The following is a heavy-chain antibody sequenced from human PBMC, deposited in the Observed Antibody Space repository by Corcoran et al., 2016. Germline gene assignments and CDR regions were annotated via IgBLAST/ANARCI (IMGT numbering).Heavy chain of an antibody. D-gene: IGHD3-9*01. CDR2: INHSGNT. V-gene: IGHV4-34*01. J-gene: IGHJ4*02. CDR3: ARLHDDMYFVY. Sequence: VQLQPWGAGLLTPSETLSLTCAVYGGSFRGYYWSWIRQPPGKGLEWLGEINHSGNTNSHPSLKSRVTLSVNTSKNQFSLKLSSVTAADTAVYYCARLHDDMYFVYWGQGTLVTVAS. CDR1: GGSFRGYY.